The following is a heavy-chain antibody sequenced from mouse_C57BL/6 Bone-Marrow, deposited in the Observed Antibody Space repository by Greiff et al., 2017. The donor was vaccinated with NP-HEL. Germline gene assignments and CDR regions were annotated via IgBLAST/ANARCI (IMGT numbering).Heavy chain of an antibody. CDR3: ARVSLHMDY. J-gene: IGHJ4*01. D-gene: IGHD1-1*01. V-gene: IGHV5-16*01. CDR1: GFTFSDYY. Sequence: VQLKESEGGLVQPGSSMKLSCTASGFTFSDYYMAWVRQVPEKGLEWVANINYDGSSTYYLDSLKSRFIISRDNAKNILYLQMSSLKSEDTATYYCARVSLHMDYWGQGTSVTVSS. CDR2: INYDGSST.